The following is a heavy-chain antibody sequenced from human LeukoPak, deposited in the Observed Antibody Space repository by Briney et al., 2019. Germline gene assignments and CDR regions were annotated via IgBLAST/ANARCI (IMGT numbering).Heavy chain of an antibody. Sequence: ASVKVSCKASGGTFSSYAISWVRQAPGQGLEWMGRIIPILGIANYAQKFQGRVMITADKSTSTAYMELSSLRSEDTAVYYCARSDGNYYGSGRPFDYWGQGTLVTVSS. D-gene: IGHD3-10*01. V-gene: IGHV1-69*04. CDR2: IIPILGIA. CDR3: ARSDGNYYGSGRPFDY. J-gene: IGHJ4*02. CDR1: GGTFSSYA.